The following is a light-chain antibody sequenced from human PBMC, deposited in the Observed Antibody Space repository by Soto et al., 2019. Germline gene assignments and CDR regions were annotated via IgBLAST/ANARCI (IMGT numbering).Light chain of an antibody. J-gene: IGLJ2*01. CDR3: CSYAGSRVV. V-gene: IGLV2-23*01. CDR2: EGS. Sequence: QSVLTQPASVSGSTGQSITISCTGTSSDVGSYNLVSWYQQHPGKAPKLMIYEGSKRPSGVSNRFSGSKSGNTASLTISGLQAEDEADYYCCSYAGSRVVFGGGTKLTVL. CDR1: SSDVGSYNL.